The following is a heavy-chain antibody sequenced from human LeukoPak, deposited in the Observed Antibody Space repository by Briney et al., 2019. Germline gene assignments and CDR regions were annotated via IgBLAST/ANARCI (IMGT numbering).Heavy chain of an antibody. D-gene: IGHD6-19*01. CDR2: INPDSGGT. V-gene: IGHV1-2*02. CDR3: ARGQQWLEAFDY. CDR1: GYTFTGYY. Sequence: ASVKVSCKASGYTFTGYYMHWVRQAPGQGLEWMGWINPDSGGTNYAQKFQGRVTMTRDTSIRTAYMEVSSLRSGDTAVYYCARGQQWLEAFDYWGLGTLVTVSS. J-gene: IGHJ4*02.